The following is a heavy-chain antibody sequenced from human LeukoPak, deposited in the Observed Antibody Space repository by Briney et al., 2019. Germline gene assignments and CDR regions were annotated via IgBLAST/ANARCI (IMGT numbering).Heavy chain of an antibody. CDR3: ARDPRGITALVDYFDY. D-gene: IGHD5-18*01. Sequence: GGSLRLSCAASGFTISSYSMNWVRQAPGKGLEWVSYISSSGSTIYYADSVKGRFTISRDNAKNSLYLQMSSLRVEDTAVYYCARDPRGITALVDYFDYWGQGTLVTVSS. J-gene: IGHJ4*02. CDR1: GFTISSYS. V-gene: IGHV3-48*04. CDR2: ISSSGSTI.